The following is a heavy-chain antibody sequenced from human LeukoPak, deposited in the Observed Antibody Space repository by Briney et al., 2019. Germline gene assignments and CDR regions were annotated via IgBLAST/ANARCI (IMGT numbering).Heavy chain of an antibody. Sequence: GGSLRLSCAASGFTFSSYGMHWVRQVPGKGLEYVSAISSNGDSTYYANSVKGRFTISRDNSKNTLYLQMNSLRAEDTAVYYCARAGGSSGSPFDPWGQGTLVTVSS. V-gene: IGHV3-64*01. CDR2: ISSNGDST. D-gene: IGHD3-22*01. CDR3: ARAGGSSGSPFDP. CDR1: GFTFSSYG. J-gene: IGHJ5*02.